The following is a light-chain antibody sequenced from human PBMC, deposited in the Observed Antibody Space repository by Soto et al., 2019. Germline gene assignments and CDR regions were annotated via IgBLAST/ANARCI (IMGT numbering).Light chain of an antibody. CDR2: GVS. CDR3: QQYKVSPYT. CDR1: QSLTGR. V-gene: IGKV1-5*01. J-gene: IGKJ2*01. Sequence: DIQMTQSPSTLSASIGDRVTLTCRASQSLTGRLAWYQQKPGRPPKLLIYGVSILESGVPSRFSGSESGTDFTLTISSLRPDDFAVFYCQQYKVSPYTFGQGTRLDI.